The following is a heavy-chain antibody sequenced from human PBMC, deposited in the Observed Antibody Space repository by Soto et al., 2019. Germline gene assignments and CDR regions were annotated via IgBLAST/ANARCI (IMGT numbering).Heavy chain of an antibody. CDR2: INAGYGNT. CDR1: GYTFSSYA. V-gene: IGHV1-3*01. D-gene: IGHD7-27*01. CDR3: ARDTGDGTLDF. J-gene: IGHJ4*02. Sequence: VASVKVSCKASGYTFSSYAMHWVRQAPGQRLEWMGWINAGYGNTKSSQRFQDRVTISRDTSASTAYMELTSLRSEDTAVYYCARDTGDGTLDFWGQGTLVTVSS.